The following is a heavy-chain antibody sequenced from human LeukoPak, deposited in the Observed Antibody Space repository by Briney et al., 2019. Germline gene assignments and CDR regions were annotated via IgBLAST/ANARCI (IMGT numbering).Heavy chain of an antibody. J-gene: IGHJ4*02. D-gene: IGHD3-3*01. CDR1: GGTFSSYA. V-gene: IGHV1-69*05. CDR2: IIPIFGTA. Sequence: GSSVKVSCKASGGTFSSYAISWVRQAPGQGLEWIGRIIPIFGTANYAQKFQGRVTITTDESTSTAYMELSSLRSEDTAVYYCAREPTHPSAWSIFWGQGTLVTVSS. CDR3: AREPTHPSAWSIF.